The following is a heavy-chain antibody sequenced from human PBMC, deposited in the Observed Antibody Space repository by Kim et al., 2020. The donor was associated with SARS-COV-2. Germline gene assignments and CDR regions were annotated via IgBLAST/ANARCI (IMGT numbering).Heavy chain of an antibody. CDR2: IKKDGSEK. Sequence: GGSLRLSCAASGFSFRTCTMNWVRQAPGRGLEWVANIKKDGSEKNYVDSVKGRFTISRDNTKNLLYLQMNSLRVEDMAIYYCACGFDYWGQGTLVTVSS. CDR3: ACGFDY. V-gene: IGHV3-7*03. CDR1: GFSFRTCT. J-gene: IGHJ4*02.